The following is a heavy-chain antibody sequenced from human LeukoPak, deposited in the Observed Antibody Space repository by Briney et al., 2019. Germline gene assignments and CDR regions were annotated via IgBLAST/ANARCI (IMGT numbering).Heavy chain of an antibody. CDR3: ARTETYYDFWSGYYDY. Sequence: ASVKVSCKASGYTFTGYYMHWVRQAPGQGLEWMGWINPNSGGTNYAQKFQGRVTMTRDTSISTAYMELSRLRSDDTAVYYCARTETYYDFWSGYYDYWGQGTLVTVSS. J-gene: IGHJ4*02. CDR2: INPNSGGT. D-gene: IGHD3-3*01. V-gene: IGHV1-2*02. CDR1: GYTFTGYY.